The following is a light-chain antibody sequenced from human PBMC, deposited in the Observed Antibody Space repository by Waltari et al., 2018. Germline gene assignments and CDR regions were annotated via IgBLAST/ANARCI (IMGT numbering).Light chain of an antibody. Sequence: EIVLTQSPCTLSLSLGERVTLSCRASQGVSKALAWYQQKPGQAPKLLIYGASNRPTGIPDRFSGSGSGTDFSLTISSLEPEDFAVYYCQQYLRLPVTFGQGTKVEIK. CDR3: QQYLRLPVT. CDR2: GAS. V-gene: IGKV3-20*01. J-gene: IGKJ1*01. CDR1: QGVSKA.